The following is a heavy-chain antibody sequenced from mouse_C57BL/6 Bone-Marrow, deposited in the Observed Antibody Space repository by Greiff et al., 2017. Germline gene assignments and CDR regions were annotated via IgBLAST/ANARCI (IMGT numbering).Heavy chain of an antibody. J-gene: IGHJ4*01. CDR1: GFTFTDYY. D-gene: IGHD2-4*01. CDR2: IRNKANGYTT. CDR3: ATLITGYAMDY. Sequence: EVKLVESGGGLVQPGGSLSLSCAASGFTFTDYYMSWVRQPPGKALEWLGFIRNKANGYTTEYSASVKGRFTISRDNSQSILYLQMNALRAEDSATYYCATLITGYAMDYWGQGTSVTVSS. V-gene: IGHV7-3*01.